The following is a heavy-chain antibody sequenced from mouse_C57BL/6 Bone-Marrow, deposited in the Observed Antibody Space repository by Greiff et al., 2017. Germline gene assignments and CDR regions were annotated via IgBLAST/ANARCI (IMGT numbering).Heavy chain of an antibody. V-gene: IGHV5-4*01. J-gene: IGHJ2*01. D-gene: IGHD1-1*01. CDR2: ISDGGSYT. Sequence: EVKLVESGGGLVKPGGSLKLSCAASGFTFSSYAMSWVRQTPEKRLEWVATISDGGSYTYYPDNVKGRFTTSRDNAKNNLYLQMSHLKSEDTAMYYCARDFVTTVVEVDYWGQGTTLTVSS. CDR3: ARDFVTTVVEVDY. CDR1: GFTFSSYA.